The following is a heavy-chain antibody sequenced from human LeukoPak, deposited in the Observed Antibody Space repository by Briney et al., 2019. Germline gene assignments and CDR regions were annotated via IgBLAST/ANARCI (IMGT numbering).Heavy chain of an antibody. J-gene: IGHJ3*02. D-gene: IGHD1-26*01. Sequence: PGGSLRLSCVASGFTFDDYAMHWVRQAPGKGLEWVSGISWNSGSIGYADSVKGRFTISRDNAKNSLYLQMNSLRAEDMALYYCAKQSSGSYFEGAFDIWGQGTMVTVSS. CDR2: ISWNSGSI. CDR1: GFTFDDYA. CDR3: AKQSSGSYFEGAFDI. V-gene: IGHV3-9*03.